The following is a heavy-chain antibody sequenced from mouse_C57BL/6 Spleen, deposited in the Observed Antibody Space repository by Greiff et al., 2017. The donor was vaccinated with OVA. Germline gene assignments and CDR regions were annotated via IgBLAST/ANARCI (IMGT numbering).Heavy chain of an antibody. CDR3: TTNYGSSDGYFDV. CDR1: GFNIKDYY. J-gene: IGHJ1*03. D-gene: IGHD1-1*01. CDR2: IDPEDGDT. Sequence: EVQLQQSGAELVRPGASVKLSCTASGFNIKDYYMHWVKQRPDQGLEWIGRIDPEDGDTEYAPKFQGKATMTADTSSNTAYLQLSSLTSEDTAVYYCTTNYGSSDGYFDVWGTGTTVTVSS. V-gene: IGHV14-1*01.